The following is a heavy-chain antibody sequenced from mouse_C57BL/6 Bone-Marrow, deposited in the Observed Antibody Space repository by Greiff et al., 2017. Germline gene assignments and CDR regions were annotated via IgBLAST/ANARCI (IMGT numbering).Heavy chain of an antibody. V-gene: IGHV1-54*01. Sequence: QVQLQQSGAELVRPETSVKVSCKASGYAFTNYLIEWVKQRPGQGLEWIGVINPGSGGTNYNEKFKGKATLTADKSSRTAYMQLSSLTSEDSAVYFCARRPPWGNCYFDVWGTGTTVTVSP. CDR2: INPGSGGT. CDR3: ARRPPWGNCYFDV. J-gene: IGHJ1*03. D-gene: IGHD6-1*01. CDR1: GYAFTNYL.